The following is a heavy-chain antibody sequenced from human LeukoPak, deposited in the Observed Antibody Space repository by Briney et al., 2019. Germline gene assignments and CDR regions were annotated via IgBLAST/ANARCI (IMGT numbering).Heavy chain of an antibody. Sequence: ASVKVSCKASGYTFTSYAMHWVRQAPGQRLEWMGWINAGNGNTKYSQKFQGRVTITRDTSACTAYMELSSLRSEDTAVYYCARAVMAAAGIRYWGQGTLVTVSS. CDR3: ARAVMAAAGIRY. CDR1: GYTFTSYA. J-gene: IGHJ4*02. CDR2: INAGNGNT. D-gene: IGHD6-13*01. V-gene: IGHV1-3*01.